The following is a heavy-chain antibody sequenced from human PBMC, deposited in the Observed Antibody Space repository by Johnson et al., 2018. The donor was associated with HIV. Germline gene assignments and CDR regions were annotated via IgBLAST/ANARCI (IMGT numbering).Heavy chain of an antibody. Sequence: QVQLVESGGGLVKPGGSLRLSCVASGFTFSDYYMSWIRQAPGKGLEWVSYISVSGDPIYSADSVQGRFTTSRDNAKNSLYLQMDSLRAEDTAVYYCARSKDCSVGTCPDGFDIWGQGTMVIVSS. CDR1: GFTFSDYY. D-gene: IGHD2-15*01. CDR2: ISVSGDPI. J-gene: IGHJ3*02. V-gene: IGHV3-11*04. CDR3: ARSKDCSVGTCPDGFDI.